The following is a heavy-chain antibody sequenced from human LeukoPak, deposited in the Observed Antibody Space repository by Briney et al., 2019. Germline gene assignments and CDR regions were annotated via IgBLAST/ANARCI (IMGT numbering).Heavy chain of an antibody. J-gene: IGHJ4*02. CDR3: ARHIPGYSSSLGY. V-gene: IGHV3-53*01. CDR2: VYSAGST. Sequence: GGSLRLSCAASGFTVSNNYMSWVRQAPGKALEWVSVVYSAGSTYYADSVKGRFTISRDNSKNTLYLRMNSLRAEDTAVYYCARHIPGYSSSLGYWGQGTLVTVSS. CDR1: GFTVSNNY. D-gene: IGHD6-13*01.